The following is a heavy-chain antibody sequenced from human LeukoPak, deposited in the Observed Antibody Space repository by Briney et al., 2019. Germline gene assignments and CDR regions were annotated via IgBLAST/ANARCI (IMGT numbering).Heavy chain of an antibody. CDR2: IIPIFGTA. CDR3: AGEHYDILTGYYMSYFDY. Sequence: ASVKVSCKASGGTFSSYAISWVRQAPGQGLEWMGGIIPIFGTANYAQKFQGRVTITTDESTSTAYMELSSLRSEDTAVYYCAGEHYDILTGYYMSYFDYWGQGTVVTVSS. D-gene: IGHD3-9*01. J-gene: IGHJ4*02. V-gene: IGHV1-69*05. CDR1: GGTFSSYA.